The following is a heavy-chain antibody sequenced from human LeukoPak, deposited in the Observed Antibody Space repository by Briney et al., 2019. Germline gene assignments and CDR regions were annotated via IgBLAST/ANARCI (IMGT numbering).Heavy chain of an antibody. V-gene: IGHV1-18*01. CDR2: ISAYNGNT. CDR1: GYTFTSYG. CDR3: ARGCYYDSSGYYCYFDY. Sequence: GASVKVSCKASGYTFTSYGISWVRQAPGQGLEWMGWISAYNGNTNYAQKPQGRVTMTTDASTSTAYMELRSLRSDDTAVYYCARGCYYDSSGYYCYFDYWGQGTLVTVSS. J-gene: IGHJ4*02. D-gene: IGHD3-22*01.